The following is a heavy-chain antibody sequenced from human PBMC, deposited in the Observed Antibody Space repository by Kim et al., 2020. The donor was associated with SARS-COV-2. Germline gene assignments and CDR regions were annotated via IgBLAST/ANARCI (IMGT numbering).Heavy chain of an antibody. D-gene: IGHD3-22*01. CDR3: ARAGYLGYDTSGYYVHWYFDP. V-gene: IGHV1-69*13. CDR1: GGTFSSYA. CDR2: IIPIFGTA. J-gene: IGHJ2*01. Sequence: SVKVSCKASGGTFSSYAITWVRQAPGQGLEWMGGIIPIFGTAKYAQKFQGRVTITADESTSTAYMELSSLRSEDTAVYYCARAGYLGYDTSGYYVHWYFDPWGRGTLVTVSS.